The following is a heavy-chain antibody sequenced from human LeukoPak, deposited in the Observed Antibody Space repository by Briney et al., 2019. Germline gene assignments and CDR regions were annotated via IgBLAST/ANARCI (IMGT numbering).Heavy chain of an antibody. CDR3: AKDGYYYDSSGENFDY. CDR2: ISGSGGST. V-gene: IGHV3-23*01. CDR1: GFTFSSYA. J-gene: IGHJ4*02. Sequence: PGGSLRLSCAASGFTFSSYAMSWVRQAPGKGLEWVSAISGSGGSTYYADSMKGRFTISRDNSKNTLYLQMNSLRAEDTAVYYCAKDGYYYDSSGENFDYWGQGTLVTVSS. D-gene: IGHD3-22*01.